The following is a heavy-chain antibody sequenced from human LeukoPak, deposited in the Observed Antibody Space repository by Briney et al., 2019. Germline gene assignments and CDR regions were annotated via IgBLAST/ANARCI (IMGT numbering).Heavy chain of an antibody. Sequence: SETLSLTCTVSGGSISSGDYYWSWIRQPPGKGLEWIGYIYYSGSTYYNPSLKSRVTISVDTSKNQFSLKLSSVTAADTAVYYCARSGYQLLRFDYWGQGTLVTVSS. V-gene: IGHV4-30-4*01. J-gene: IGHJ4*02. CDR1: GGSISSGDYY. CDR3: ARSGYQLLRFDY. CDR2: IYYSGST. D-gene: IGHD2-2*01.